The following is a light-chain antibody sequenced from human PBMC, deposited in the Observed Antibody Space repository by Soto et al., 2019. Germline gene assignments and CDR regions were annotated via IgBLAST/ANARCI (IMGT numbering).Light chain of an antibody. CDR2: KAS. CDR3: QQFNIYSWP. CDR1: QSVNSW. V-gene: IGKV1-5*03. Sequence: QVTQSPATLSSSKRDRVTITCRASQSVNSWLAWYQQKPGKAPKLLIFKASSLESGVPSRFSGSGSGTEFTLTISSLQPDDCATYYCQQFNIYSWPFGQGTKADI. J-gene: IGKJ1*01.